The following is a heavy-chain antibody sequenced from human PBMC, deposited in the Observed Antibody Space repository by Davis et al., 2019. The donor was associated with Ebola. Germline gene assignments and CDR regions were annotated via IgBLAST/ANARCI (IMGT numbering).Heavy chain of an antibody. V-gene: IGHV4-4*02. D-gene: IGHD3-22*01. CDR2: ISHSGST. J-gene: IGHJ4*02. Sequence: SETLSLTCAVSGGSITSSTWWSWVRQSPGKGLEWIGEISHSGSTNYNPSLKGRVTISVDKSKNHFSLRLSSVTAADTAVYYCARDYYDSNGYFTYFDYWGQGILVTVSS. CDR3: ARDYYDSNGYFTYFDY. CDR1: GGSITSSTW.